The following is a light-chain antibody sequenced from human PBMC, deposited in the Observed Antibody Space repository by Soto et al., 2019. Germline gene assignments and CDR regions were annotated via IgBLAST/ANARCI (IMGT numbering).Light chain of an antibody. CDR1: QNISSS. CDR2: EAS. J-gene: IGKJ1*01. V-gene: IGKV1-39*01. Sequence: EIELTQSPSTLSSSVGERATLSCRASQNISSSLAWYQHKSGQAPKLLIYEASEWDSGIPARFSGSGSGTDFTLTISSLQPEDFAIYYCQQSYVTPQTFGQGTKVDI. CDR3: QQSYVTPQT.